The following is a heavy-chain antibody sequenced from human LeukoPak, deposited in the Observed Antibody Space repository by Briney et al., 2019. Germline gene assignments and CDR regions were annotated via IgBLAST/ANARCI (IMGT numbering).Heavy chain of an antibody. V-gene: IGHV1-2*02. CDR3: ARDRHMVRGVIIAIWFDP. D-gene: IGHD3-10*01. Sequence: GASVKVSCKASGYTFTGYYMHWVRQAPGQGLEWMGWINPNSGGTNYSQKFQGRVTMTRDTSISTAYMELSRLRSDDTAVYYCARDRHMVRGVIIAIWFDPWGQGTLVTVSS. J-gene: IGHJ5*02. CDR1: GYTFTGYY. CDR2: INPNSGGT.